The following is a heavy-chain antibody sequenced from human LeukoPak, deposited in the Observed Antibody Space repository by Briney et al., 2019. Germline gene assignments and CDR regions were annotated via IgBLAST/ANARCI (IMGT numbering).Heavy chain of an antibody. CDR3: ARVSYVRGPRSRNWFDP. Sequence: SQTLSLTCTVSGGSISSGDYYWSWIRQPPGKGLEWIGEINHSGSTNYNPSLKSRVTISVDTSKNQFSLKLSSVIAADTAVYYCARVSYVRGPRSRNWFDPWGQGTLVTVSS. V-gene: IGHV4-30-4*08. D-gene: IGHD1-26*01. J-gene: IGHJ5*02. CDR1: GGSISSGDYY. CDR2: INHSGST.